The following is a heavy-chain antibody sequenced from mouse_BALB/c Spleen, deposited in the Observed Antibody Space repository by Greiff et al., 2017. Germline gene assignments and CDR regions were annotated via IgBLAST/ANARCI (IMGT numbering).Heavy chain of an antibody. J-gene: IGHJ4*01. V-gene: IGHV1-18*01. D-gene: IGHD2-14*01. Sequence: VQLQQSGPELVKPGASVKIPCKASGYTFTDYNMDWVKQSHGKSLEWIGDINPNNGGTIYNQKFKGKATLTVDKSSSTAYMELRSLTSEDTAVYYCARKGYRYEDAMDYWGQGTSVTVSS. CDR2: INPNNGGT. CDR1: GYTFTDYN. CDR3: ARKGYRYEDAMDY.